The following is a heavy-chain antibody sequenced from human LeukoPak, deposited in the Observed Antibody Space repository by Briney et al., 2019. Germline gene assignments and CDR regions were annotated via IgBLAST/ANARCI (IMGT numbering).Heavy chain of an antibody. D-gene: IGHD2-15*01. Sequence: ASVKVSCKASGYTFTSYDINWVRQATGQGLEWMGWMNPNSGNTGYAQKFQGRVTMTRNTSISTAYMELSSLRSEDTAVYYCARVARGYCSGGSCCFGYWGQGTLVTVSS. CDR2: MNPNSGNT. CDR3: ARVARGYCSGGSCCFGY. V-gene: IGHV1-8*01. J-gene: IGHJ4*02. CDR1: GYTFTSYD.